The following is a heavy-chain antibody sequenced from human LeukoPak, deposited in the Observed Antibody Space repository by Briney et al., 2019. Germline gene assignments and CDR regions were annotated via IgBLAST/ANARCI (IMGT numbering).Heavy chain of an antibody. CDR3: ARRFIAEAATAYDY. CDR1: GYTFTSFG. CDR2: ISAFNGNS. Sequence: ASVTLSFTSYGYTFTSFGIGWVRQAPGQGPELMGWISAFNGNSEYPQKLQDRVTVTIETSTNIAYMELRNLRPDDTAVYYCARRFIAEAATAYDYWGQGTLVIVSS. D-gene: IGHD6-19*01. V-gene: IGHV1-18*01. J-gene: IGHJ4*02.